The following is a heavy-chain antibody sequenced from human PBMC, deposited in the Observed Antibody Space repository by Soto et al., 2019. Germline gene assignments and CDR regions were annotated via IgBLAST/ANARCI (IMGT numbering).Heavy chain of an antibody. J-gene: IGHJ4*02. CDR3: ARDSMVRGCEMVDY. CDR1: GYTFTSYG. D-gene: IGHD3-10*01. CDR2: ISAYNGNT. V-gene: IGHV1-18*01. Sequence: QVQLVQSGAEVKKPGASVKVSCKASGYTFTSYGISWVRQAPGQGLEWMGWISAYNGNTNYAQKLQGRVTMTTDTSTSTAYRGLRSLRSDDTAVSYCARDSMVRGCEMVDYWGQGTLVTVSS.